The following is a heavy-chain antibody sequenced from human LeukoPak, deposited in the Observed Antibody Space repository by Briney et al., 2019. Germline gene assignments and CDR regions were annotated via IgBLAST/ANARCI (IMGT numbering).Heavy chain of an antibody. J-gene: IGHJ2*01. V-gene: IGHV6-1*01. Sequence: SQTLSLTCAISVDSVSSNSAAWSWIRQSPSRGFEWLGRTYYRSKWYNNYAVSVKSRITINADTSKNQFSLQLNSVTPDDTAVYYCARARGYFDLWGRGTLVTVSS. CDR2: TYYRSKWYN. CDR1: VDSVSSNSAA. CDR3: ARARGYFDL.